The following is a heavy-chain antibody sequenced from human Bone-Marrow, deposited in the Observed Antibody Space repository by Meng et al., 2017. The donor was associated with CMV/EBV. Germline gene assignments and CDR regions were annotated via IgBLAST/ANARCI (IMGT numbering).Heavy chain of an antibody. J-gene: IGHJ4*02. D-gene: IGHD5-12*01. CDR2: IIPILGIA. Sequence: SVKVSCKASGGTFSSYAISWVRQAPGQGLEWMGGIIPILGIANYAQKFQGRVTITADKSTSTAYMELSSLRSEDTAVYYWAREGGGGMKRLRLDFDYWGQGTLVTVSS. CDR3: AREGGGGMKRLRLDFDY. V-gene: IGHV1-69*10. CDR1: GGTFSSYA.